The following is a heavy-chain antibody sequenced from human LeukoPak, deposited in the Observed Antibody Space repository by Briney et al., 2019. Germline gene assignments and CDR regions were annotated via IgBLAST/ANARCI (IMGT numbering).Heavy chain of an antibody. D-gene: IGHD6-19*01. V-gene: IGHV3-7*01. CDR1: GFTFSNYW. Sequence: GGSLRLSCAASGFTFSNYWMSWVRQAPGKGLEWVANIKQDGSAKYYMHSVRGRFTISRDNAKNSLYLQMNSLRDEDTALYYCAGGLGSGWRYWGQGTPVTVSS. CDR2: IKQDGSAK. J-gene: IGHJ4*02. CDR3: AGGLGSGWRY.